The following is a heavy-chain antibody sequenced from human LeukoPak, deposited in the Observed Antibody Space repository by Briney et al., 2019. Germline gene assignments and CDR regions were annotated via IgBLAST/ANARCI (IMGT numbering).Heavy chain of an antibody. Sequence: GGPLRLSXAASGFTFSSYAMHWVRQAPGKGLEYVSAISSNGGSTFYANSVKGRFTISRDNSKNTLYLQMGSLRAEDMAVYYCARATGIVGAPDRGQGTLVTVSS. CDR2: ISSNGGST. CDR3: ARATGIVGAPD. CDR1: GFTFSSYA. D-gene: IGHD1-26*01. J-gene: IGHJ4*02. V-gene: IGHV3-64*01.